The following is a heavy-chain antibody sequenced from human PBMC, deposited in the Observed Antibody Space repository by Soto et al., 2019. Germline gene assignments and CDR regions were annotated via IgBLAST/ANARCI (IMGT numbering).Heavy chain of an antibody. CDR2: ISGSGGST. CDR1: GFTFSSYA. Sequence: GGSLRLSCAASGFTFSSYAMSWVSQAPGKGLEWVSGISGSGGSTYYADSVKGRFTISRDNSKNTLYLQMNSLRAEDTAVYYCAKGVGKITSKYFDYWGRGTLVTVSS. J-gene: IGHJ4*02. CDR3: AKGVGKITSKYFDY. D-gene: IGHD5-12*01. V-gene: IGHV3-23*01.